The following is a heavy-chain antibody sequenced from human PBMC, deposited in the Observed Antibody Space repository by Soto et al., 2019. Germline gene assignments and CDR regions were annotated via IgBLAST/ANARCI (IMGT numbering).Heavy chain of an antibody. J-gene: IGHJ5*02. CDR2: ISPGSRYP. Sequence: QVQLVESGGGLVPPGGSLRLSCAGSGFTFGDSYMSWIRQAPGKGLEWLSYISPGSRYPAYADSVKGRFTISRDNAKRSLYLQMMSLTAEDTAIYYCVRGGGGVLFDPGGQGTMFTFSS. CDR1: GFTFGDSY. CDR3: VRGGGGVLFDP. D-gene: IGHD2-15*01. V-gene: IGHV3-11*06.